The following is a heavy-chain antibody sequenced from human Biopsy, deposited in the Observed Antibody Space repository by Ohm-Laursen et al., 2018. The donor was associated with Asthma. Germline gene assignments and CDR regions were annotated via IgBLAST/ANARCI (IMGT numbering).Heavy chain of an antibody. Sequence: SVKVSCKTSGYTLNSAGITWVRQAPGQGLEWMGWISVYNGNTKVAQKLQDRVTTITDTSTSTAYMELRSLRSDDTAVYFCARAVDYSHYYGIDVWGQGTTVTVS. J-gene: IGHJ6*02. CDR1: GYTLNSAG. CDR2: ISVYNGNT. V-gene: IGHV1-18*01. CDR3: ARAVDYSHYYGIDV. D-gene: IGHD3-10*01.